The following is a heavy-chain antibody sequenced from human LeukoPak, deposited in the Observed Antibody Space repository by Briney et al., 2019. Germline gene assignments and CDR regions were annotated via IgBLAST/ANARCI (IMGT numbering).Heavy chain of an antibody. V-gene: IGHV3-23*01. CDR2: ISGSGGST. Sequence: PGGSLRLSCAASGFTFSSYAMSWVRQAPGKGLEWVSAISGSGGSTYYADSVKGRFTISRDNSKNTLYLQMNSLRAEDTAVYYCARLDYYDSSGHDYWGQGTLVTVSS. CDR3: ARLDYYDSSGHDY. CDR1: GFTFSSYA. D-gene: IGHD3-22*01. J-gene: IGHJ4*02.